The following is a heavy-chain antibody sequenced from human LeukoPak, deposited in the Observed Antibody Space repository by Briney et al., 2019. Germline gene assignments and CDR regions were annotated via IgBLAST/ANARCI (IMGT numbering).Heavy chain of an antibody. V-gene: IGHV4-59*01. CDR1: GGSIGSYY. CDR3: ARHQTPHFYDSHFGP. J-gene: IGHJ5*02. CDR2: IYYSGST. Sequence: PSETLSLTCTVSGGSIGSYYWSWIRQPPGKGLEWIGYIYYSGSTNHNPSLKSRLTMSVDTSKNQVSLKQTSVTAADTAVYYCARHQTPHFYDSHFGPWGQGTPVTVSS. D-gene: IGHD3-22*01.